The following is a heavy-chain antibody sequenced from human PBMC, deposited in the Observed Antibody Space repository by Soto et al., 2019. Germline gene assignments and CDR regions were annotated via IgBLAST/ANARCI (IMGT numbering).Heavy chain of an antibody. J-gene: IGHJ6*03. CDR2: IYYSGST. D-gene: IGHD6-6*01. CDR1: GGSISSGGYY. CDR3: ARTIAARPVSYYYIDV. Sequence: QVQLQESGPGLVKPSQTLSLTCTVSGGSISSGGYYWRWIRQHPGKGLEWIGYIYYSGSTYYNPSLKSRVTISVDTSKNQFSLKLSSVTAADTAVYYCARTIAARPVSYYYIDVWGKGTTVTVSS. V-gene: IGHV4-31*03.